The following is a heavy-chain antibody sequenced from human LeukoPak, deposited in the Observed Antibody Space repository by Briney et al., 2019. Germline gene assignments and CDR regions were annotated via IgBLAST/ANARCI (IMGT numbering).Heavy chain of an antibody. J-gene: IGHJ6*02. Sequence: ASVKVSCKVSGYTFTRYGIRWVRQAPGQGLEWMGWISGYNGNTSYPQKFQDRVTMTTDTSTNTAYMELRSLRSDDTAVFYCARDRVGGTDYYYYYGMDVWGQGTTVTVSS. CDR2: ISGYNGNT. D-gene: IGHD6-19*01. V-gene: IGHV1-18*01. CDR3: ARDRVGGTDYYYYYGMDV. CDR1: GYTFTRYG.